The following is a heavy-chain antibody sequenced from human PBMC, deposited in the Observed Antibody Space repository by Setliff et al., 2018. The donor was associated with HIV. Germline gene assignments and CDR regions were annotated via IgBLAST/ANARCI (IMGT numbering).Heavy chain of an antibody. Sequence: GSLRLSCEVSGFTFRSYAMSWVRQASGKGLEWVSGMSGSGDTTAYADSVKGRFTVSRDNSKSILFLQMNSLRVEDTAFYYCAKSPWAYGSRQSEYWNDGFDVWGQGTMVTVSS. D-gene: IGHD3-10*01. CDR2: MSGSGDTT. CDR3: AKSPWAYGSRQSEYWNDGFDV. J-gene: IGHJ3*01. V-gene: IGHV3-23*01. CDR1: GFTFRSYA.